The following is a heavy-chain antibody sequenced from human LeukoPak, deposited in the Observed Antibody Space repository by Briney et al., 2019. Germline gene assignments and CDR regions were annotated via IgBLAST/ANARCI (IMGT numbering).Heavy chain of an antibody. CDR3: ARSSTVAYAYDI. CDR2: IDWDDDK. D-gene: IGHD4-23*01. Sequence: SGPTLVNPTETLTLTCTFSGFSLSTSGMCVNWIRQPPGKALEWLARIDWDDDKYYSTSVKTRLTISKDTSKNRVVLTMNYMDPVDTATYYCARSSTVAYAYDIWGQGTMVTVSS. CDR1: GFSLSTSGMC. V-gene: IGHV2-70*11. J-gene: IGHJ3*02.